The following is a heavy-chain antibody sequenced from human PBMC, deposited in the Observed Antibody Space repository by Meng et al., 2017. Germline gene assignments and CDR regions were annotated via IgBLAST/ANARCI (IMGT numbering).Heavy chain of an antibody. CDR2: INHSGST. CDR1: GGFFSGYY. V-gene: IGHV4-34*01. D-gene: IGHD1-26*01. J-gene: IGHJ6*02. CDR3: ARGLITTDGMDV. Sequence: SETLSLTCAVYGGFFSGYYWSWIRQPPGKGLEWIGEINHSGSTNYNPSLKSRVTISVDTSKNQFSLKLSSVTAADTAVYYCARGLITTDGMDVWGQGTTVTVSS.